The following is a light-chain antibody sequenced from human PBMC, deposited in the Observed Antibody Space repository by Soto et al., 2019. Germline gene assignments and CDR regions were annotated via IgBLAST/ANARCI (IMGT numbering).Light chain of an antibody. Sequence: DIQMTQSPSSLSASVGDRVTITCRASQGIRDALGWYQQKPGKAPKRLIYAASSLQSGVPSRFSGSRSGTEFVVSIISLQPEYFATYSRLQHTRYPRTFGQGTKVEIK. J-gene: IGKJ1*01. CDR3: LQHTRYPRT. CDR1: QGIRDA. V-gene: IGKV1-17*01. CDR2: AAS.